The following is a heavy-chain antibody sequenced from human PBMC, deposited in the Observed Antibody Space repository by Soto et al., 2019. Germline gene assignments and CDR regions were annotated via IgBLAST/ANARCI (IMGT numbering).Heavy chain of an antibody. Sequence: QVQLQESGPGLVKPSQTLSLTCTVSGGSISSGDYYWSWIRQPPGKGLEWIGYIYYSGSTYYNPSRQRRVTISVDTSKNQFTLKLSSVTAADTAVYDCARAQGSGFLVSWGQGTLVTVSS. CDR2: IYYSGST. CDR1: GGSISSGDYY. D-gene: IGHD3-10*01. J-gene: IGHJ4*02. CDR3: ARAQGSGFLVS. V-gene: IGHV4-30-4*01.